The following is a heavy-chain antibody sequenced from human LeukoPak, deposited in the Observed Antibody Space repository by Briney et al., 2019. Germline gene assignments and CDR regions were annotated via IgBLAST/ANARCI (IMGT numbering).Heavy chain of an antibody. J-gene: IGHJ5*02. V-gene: IGHV4-34*01. D-gene: IGHD1-26*01. CDR3: ARSGSYRGYNWFDP. CDR2: INHSGST. CDR1: GGSFSGYY. Sequence: TPSETLSLTCAVYGGSFSGYYWSWIRQPPGKGLEWIGEINHSGSTNYNPSLKSRVTISVDTSKNQFSLKLSSVTAADTAVYYCARSGSYRGYNWFDPWGQGTLVTVSS.